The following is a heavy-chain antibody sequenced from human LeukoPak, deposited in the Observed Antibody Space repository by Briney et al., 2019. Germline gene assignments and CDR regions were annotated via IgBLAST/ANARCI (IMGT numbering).Heavy chain of an antibody. D-gene: IGHD3-10*01. V-gene: IGHV4-61*05. CDR1: GGSISSSSYY. J-gene: IGHJ4*02. CDR3: ARVPLYYYGSGSYYTLPYYFDY. CDR2: IYYSGST. Sequence: SETLSLTCTVSGGSISSSSYYWGWIRQPPGKGLEWIGYIYYSGSTNYNPSLKSRVTISVDTSKNQFSLKLSSVTAADTAVYYCARVPLYYYGSGSYYTLPYYFDYWGQGTLVTVSS.